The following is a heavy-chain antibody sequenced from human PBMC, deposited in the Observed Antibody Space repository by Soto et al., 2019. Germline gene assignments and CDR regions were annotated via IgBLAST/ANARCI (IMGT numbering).Heavy chain of an antibody. CDR1: GFTFSSYA. CDR2: ISYDGSNK. CDR3: ARDRIQLWLLGGMDV. D-gene: IGHD5-18*01. J-gene: IGHJ6*02. V-gene: IGHV3-30-3*01. Sequence: GGSLRLSCAASGFTFSSYAMHWVRQAPGKGLEWVAVISYDGSNKYYADSVKGRFTISRDNSKNTLYLQMNSLRAEDTAVYYCARDRIQLWLLGGMDVWGQGTTVTVYS.